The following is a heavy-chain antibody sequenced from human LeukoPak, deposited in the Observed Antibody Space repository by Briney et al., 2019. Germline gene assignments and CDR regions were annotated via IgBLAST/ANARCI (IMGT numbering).Heavy chain of an antibody. V-gene: IGHV3-23*01. D-gene: IGHD2-21*01. CDR2: ISVSGNT. Sequence: PGGSLRLSCAASGFTLSSYAMSWVRQAPGKGLEWVSAISVSGNTYHADSVKGRFTISRDSSKNTLYLQMNWLRAEDAAVYYCAKAPVTTCSGAYCYPFDYWGQGTLVTVSS. CDR3: AKAPVTTCSGAYCYPFDY. CDR1: GFTLSSYA. J-gene: IGHJ4*02.